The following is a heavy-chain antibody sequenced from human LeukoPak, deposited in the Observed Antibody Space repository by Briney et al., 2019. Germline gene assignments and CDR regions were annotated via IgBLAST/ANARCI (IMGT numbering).Heavy chain of an antibody. CDR1: GFTFSNAW. J-gene: IGHJ4*02. V-gene: IGHV3-15*01. D-gene: IGHD3-22*01. Sequence: RSGGSLRLSCAASGFTFSNAWMSWVRQAPGKGLEWVGRIKSKTDGGTTDYAAPVKGRFTISRDDSKNTLYLQMNSLKTEDTAVYYCTTGGIYYYDSSAYRYWGQGTLVTVSS. CDR2: IKSKTDGGTT. CDR3: TTGGIYYYDSSAYRY.